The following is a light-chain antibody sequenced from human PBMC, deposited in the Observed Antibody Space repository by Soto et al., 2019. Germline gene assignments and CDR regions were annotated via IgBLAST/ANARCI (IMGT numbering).Light chain of an antibody. CDR2: KAS. Sequence: DIQMTQSPSTLSASVVDRVTTTFRASQTISSWLAWYQQKPGKAPKLLIYKASTLKSGVPSRFSGSGSGTEFTLTISSLQPDDFATYYCLQHNSYPWTFGQGTKVDIK. CDR1: QTISSW. CDR3: LQHNSYPWT. V-gene: IGKV1-5*03. J-gene: IGKJ1*01.